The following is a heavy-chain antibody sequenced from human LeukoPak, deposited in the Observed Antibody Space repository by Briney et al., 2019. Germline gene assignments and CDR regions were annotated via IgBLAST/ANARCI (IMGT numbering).Heavy chain of an antibody. CDR2: AYYRSRWYN. Sequence: SQTLSLTCAISGDSVSSNSADWNWIRQSPSRGLEWLGRAYYRSRWYNDYAISVKSRVPIKSDTSKNQFSLQINSVTPADTAVYYCARRGGQADFDYWGQGTLVTVSS. D-gene: IGHD2-15*01. CDR3: ARRGGQADFDY. V-gene: IGHV6-1*01. CDR1: GDSVSSNSAD. J-gene: IGHJ4*02.